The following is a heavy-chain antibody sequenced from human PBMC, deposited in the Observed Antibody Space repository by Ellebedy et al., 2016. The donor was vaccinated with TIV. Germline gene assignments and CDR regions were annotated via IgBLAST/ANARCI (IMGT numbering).Heavy chain of an antibody. CDR3: ARLGYDFLTGRDHWWFHH. J-gene: IGHJ1*01. CDR1: GFTFSNYW. D-gene: IGHD3-9*01. CDR2: IKHDGSEI. V-gene: IGHV3-7*03. Sequence: PGGSLRLSCAASGFTFSNYWMSWVRQAPGKGLEWVANIKHDGSEIYYAALAKGRFTISRDNAKNSLYLQMNSLRVDDTAAYYCARLGYDFLTGRDHWWFHHWGQGTLVTVSS.